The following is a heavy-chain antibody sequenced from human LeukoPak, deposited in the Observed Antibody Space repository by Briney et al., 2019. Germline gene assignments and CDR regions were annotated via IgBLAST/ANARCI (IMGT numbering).Heavy chain of an antibody. D-gene: IGHD4-23*01. V-gene: IGHV3-23*01. CDR2: ISGSGGST. CDR1: GFTFSSYG. J-gene: IGHJ4*02. Sequence: GGSLRLSCAASGFTFSSYGMSWVRQAPGKGLEWVSAISGSGGSTYYADSVKGRFTISRDNSKNTLYLQMNSLRAEDTAVYYCAKATTVVTQTLPAELDHWGQGTLVTVSS. CDR3: AKATTVVTQTLPAELDH.